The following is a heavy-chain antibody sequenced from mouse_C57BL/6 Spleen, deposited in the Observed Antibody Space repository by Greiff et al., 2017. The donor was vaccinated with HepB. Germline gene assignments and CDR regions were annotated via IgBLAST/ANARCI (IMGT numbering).Heavy chain of an antibody. CDR3: ARDPLYGSSYSFDY. CDR1: GFTFSSYA. V-gene: IGHV5-4*01. D-gene: IGHD1-1*01. J-gene: IGHJ2*01. Sequence: EVHLVESGGGLVKPGGSLKLSCAASGFTFSSYAMSWVRQTPEKRLEWVATISDGGSYTYYPDNVKGRFTISRDNAKNNLYLQMSHLKSEDTAMYYCARDPLYGSSYSFDYWGQGTTLTVSS. CDR2: ISDGGSYT.